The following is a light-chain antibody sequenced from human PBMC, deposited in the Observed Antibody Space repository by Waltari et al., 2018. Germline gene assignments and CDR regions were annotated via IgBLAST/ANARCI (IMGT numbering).Light chain of an antibody. CDR2: WAS. Sequence: DIVMTQSPVSLAVSLGERATINCKSSQSLLYSSKNKNYLAWYQQKAGQPPKLLLYWASPRESGVPDRFSGGVSGTDFTLTISSLQAEDVAVYYCQQYYATPWTFGQGTKVEIK. V-gene: IGKV4-1*01. CDR1: QSLLYSSKNKNY. CDR3: QQYYATPWT. J-gene: IGKJ1*01.